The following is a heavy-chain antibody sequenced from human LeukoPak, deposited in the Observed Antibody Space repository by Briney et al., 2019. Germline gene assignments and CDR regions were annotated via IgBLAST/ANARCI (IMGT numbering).Heavy chain of an antibody. CDR2: IYYSGST. D-gene: IGHD3-3*01. CDR3: ARHADKIYDFWSGYARPFDY. J-gene: IGHJ4*02. Sequence: SETLSLTCTVSGGSISSSSYYWCWIRQPPGKGLEWIGSIYYSGSTYYNPSLKSRVTISVDTSKNQFSLKLSSVTAADTAVYYCARHADKIYDFWSGYARPFDYWGQGTLVTVSS. CDR1: GGSISSSSYY. V-gene: IGHV4-39*01.